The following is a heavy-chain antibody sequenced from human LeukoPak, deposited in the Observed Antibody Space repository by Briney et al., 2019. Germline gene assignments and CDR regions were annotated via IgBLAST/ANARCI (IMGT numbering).Heavy chain of an antibody. CDR2: ISSNGART. D-gene: IGHD4-11*01. J-gene: IGHJ4*02. Sequence: GGSLRLSCSASGFTFSSCAMHWVRQAPGKGLQYVSAISSNGARTYYADSVKGRFTISRDNSKNTLHLQMSSLRTEDTAVYYCVKLTGNSKVWGQGTLVTVSS. CDR1: GFTFSSCA. CDR3: VKLTGNSKV. V-gene: IGHV3-64D*09.